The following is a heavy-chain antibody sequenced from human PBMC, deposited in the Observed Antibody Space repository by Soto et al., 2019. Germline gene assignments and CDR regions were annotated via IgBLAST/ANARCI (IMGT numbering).Heavy chain of an antibody. Sequence: SATLSLTCTVSGGSISSGGYYWSWIRQHPGKGLEWIGYIYYSGSTYYNPSLKSRVTISVDTSKNQFSLKLSSVTAADTAVYYCARSGGALVGAPVPVYYYYGMDVWGQGTTVTVSS. D-gene: IGHD1-26*01. CDR1: GGSISSGGYY. V-gene: IGHV4-31*03. J-gene: IGHJ6*02. CDR2: IYYSGST. CDR3: ARSGGALVGAPVPVYYYYGMDV.